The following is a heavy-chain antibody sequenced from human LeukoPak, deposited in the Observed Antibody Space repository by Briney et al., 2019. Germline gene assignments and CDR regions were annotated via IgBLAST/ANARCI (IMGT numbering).Heavy chain of an antibody. D-gene: IGHD6-19*01. CDR2: ISWNSGSI. V-gene: IGHV3-9*03. CDR1: GFTFDDYA. Sequence: TGRSLRLSCAASGFTFDDYAMHWVRQAPGKGLEWVSGISWNSGSIGYADSVKGRFTISRDNAKNSLYLQTNSLRAEDMALYYCAKDVSSGWYVPSGYFDYWGQGTLVTVSS. J-gene: IGHJ4*02. CDR3: AKDVSSGWYVPSGYFDY.